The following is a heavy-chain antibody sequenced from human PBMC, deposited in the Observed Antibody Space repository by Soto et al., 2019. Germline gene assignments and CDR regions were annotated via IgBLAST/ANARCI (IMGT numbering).Heavy chain of an antibody. CDR3: ARTYRSDCYYFDF. V-gene: IGHV3-30-3*01. D-gene: IGHD6-19*01. J-gene: IGHJ4*02. Sequence: GGSLRLSCAASGFTYSSYAMHWVRQSPGKGLEWVAIVSYDGTNKNYADSVKGRFTISRDNSKNTLFLQMNSLRAEDTALYHCARTYRSDCYYFDFWGQG. CDR1: GFTYSSYA. CDR2: VSYDGTNK.